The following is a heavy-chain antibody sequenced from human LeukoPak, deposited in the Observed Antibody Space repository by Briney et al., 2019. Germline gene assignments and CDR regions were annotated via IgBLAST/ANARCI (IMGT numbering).Heavy chain of an antibody. CDR1: GFTFSSYG. D-gene: IGHD2-15*01. V-gene: IGHV3-30*02. CDR3: AKALVVVAATYYYSYMDV. CDR2: IRYDGSNK. Sequence: PGGSLRLSCAASGFTFSSYGMHWVRQAPGKGLEWVAFIRYDGSNKYYADSVKGRLTISRENSKNTLYLQMTSLRAEDTAVYYCAKALVVVAATYYYSYMDVRGKGTTVTVSS. J-gene: IGHJ6*03.